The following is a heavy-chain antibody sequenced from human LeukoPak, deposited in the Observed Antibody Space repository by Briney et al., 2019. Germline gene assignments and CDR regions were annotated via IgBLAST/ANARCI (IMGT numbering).Heavy chain of an antibody. CDR2: INHSGST. J-gene: IGHJ4*02. CDR1: GGSFSGYY. CDR3: ARGPRSSNNFDY. V-gene: IGHV4-34*01. D-gene: IGHD6-13*01. Sequence: SETLSLTCAVYGGSFSGYYRSWIRQPPGKGLEWIGEINHSGSTNYNPSLKSRVTISVDTSKNQFSLKLSSVTAADTAVYYCARGPRSSNNFDYWGQGTLVTVSS.